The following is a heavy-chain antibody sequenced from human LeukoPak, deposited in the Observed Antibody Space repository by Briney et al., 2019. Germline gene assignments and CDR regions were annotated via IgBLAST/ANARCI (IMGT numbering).Heavy chain of an antibody. V-gene: IGHV4-4*07. CDR1: GASISSHY. Sequence: PSETLSLTCTVSGASISSHYWSWIRQPAGKGLEWIGRIYTSGSTNYNPSLKSRVTMSVDTSKNQFSLKLSSVTAADTAVYYCARDLGYCSGGSCYAPADFPRADNWFDPWGQGTLVTVSS. CDR3: ARDLGYCSGGSCYAPADFPRADNWFDP. D-gene: IGHD2-15*01. J-gene: IGHJ5*02. CDR2: IYTSGST.